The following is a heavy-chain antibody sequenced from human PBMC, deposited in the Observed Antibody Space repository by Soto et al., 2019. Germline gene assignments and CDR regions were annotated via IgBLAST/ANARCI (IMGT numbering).Heavy chain of an antibody. CDR1: GGSISSYY. CDR2: IDYSGST. V-gene: IGHV4-59*08. D-gene: IGHD4-17*01. CDR3: ARRYGPGFDY. Sequence: PSETLSLTGTVAGGSISSYYGSWIRQPLGKGLEWIGDIDYSGSTNYNPSLKTRVTIAVDTSKNQFSLKLSSVTAADTAVYYCARRYGPGFDYWGQGTLVTVS. J-gene: IGHJ4*02.